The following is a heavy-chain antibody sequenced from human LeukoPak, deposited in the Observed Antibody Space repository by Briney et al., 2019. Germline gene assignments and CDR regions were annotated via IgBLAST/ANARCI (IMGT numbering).Heavy chain of an antibody. CDR1: GFTFSIYE. CDR3: AKEVQVERRKDGFDI. D-gene: IGHD1-1*01. Sequence: GGSLRLSCAASGFTFSIYEMNWVRQAPGKGLEWVSYISSIGTTIYYADSVKGRFTISRDNAKNTLYLQMNSLRAEDTAVYCCAKEVQVERRKDGFDIWGQGTMVTVSS. CDR2: ISSIGTTI. J-gene: IGHJ3*02. V-gene: IGHV3-48*03.